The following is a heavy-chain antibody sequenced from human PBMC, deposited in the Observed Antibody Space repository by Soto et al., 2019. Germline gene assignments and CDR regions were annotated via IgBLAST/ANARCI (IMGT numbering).Heavy chain of an antibody. J-gene: IGHJ4*02. CDR3: ARWGTTGGLDV. Sequence: QVQLVESGGGVVQPGTSLRLSCVGSGFTFRSYVIHWVRQAPGKGLEWVPLTSYDGSNNFYGDSVMGRFTISRHNSRNTVELQMDSLRFEDTALYYCARWGTTGGLDVWGQGTLVSVSS. D-gene: IGHD3-16*01. CDR2: TSYDGSNN. V-gene: IGHV3-33*05. CDR1: GFTFRSYV.